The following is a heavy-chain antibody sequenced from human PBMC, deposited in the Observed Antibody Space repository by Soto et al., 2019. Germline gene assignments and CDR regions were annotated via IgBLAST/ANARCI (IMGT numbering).Heavy chain of an antibody. CDR1: GYTFTAYD. J-gene: IGHJ6*02. Sequence: VKVSCKASGYTFTAYDINWVRQATGQGLEWMGWMNPNSGNTAYAQKFQGRVTLTRDNSIDTAYMEVTSLRSDDTAVYYCARGGAVTNFYYYGLDVWGQGTTVTVSS. V-gene: IGHV1-8*01. CDR2: MNPNSGNT. CDR3: ARGGAVTNFYYYGLDV. D-gene: IGHD4-17*01.